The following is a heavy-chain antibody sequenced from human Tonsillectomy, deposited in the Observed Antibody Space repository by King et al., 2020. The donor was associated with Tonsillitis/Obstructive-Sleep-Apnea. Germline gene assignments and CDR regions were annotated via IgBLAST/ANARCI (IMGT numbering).Heavy chain of an antibody. CDR3: AKDSRAVFWSGYVDY. CDR2: ISWNSGTI. Sequence: VQLVESGGGLVQPGRSLRLSCAASGFTFDDYAMHWVRQAPGKGLEWVSGISWNSGTIAYADSVKGRFTISRDNAKNSLYLQMNSLRPEDTALYYCAKDSRAVFWSGYVDYWGQGILVTVPS. J-gene: IGHJ4*02. D-gene: IGHD3-3*01. CDR1: GFTFDDYA. V-gene: IGHV3-9*01.